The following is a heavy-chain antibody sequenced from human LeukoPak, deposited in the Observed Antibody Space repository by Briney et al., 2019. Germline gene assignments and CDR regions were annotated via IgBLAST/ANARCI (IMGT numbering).Heavy chain of an antibody. CDR1: GFTFSSYA. D-gene: IGHD2-15*01. Sequence: GGSLRLSCAASGFTFSSYAMSWARQAPGKGLEWVSGISGSGGSTYYADSVKGRFTISRDNSKNTLYLQMNSLRAEDTAVYYCAKQTKVVVVTGSFDNWGQGTLVTVSS. CDR3: AKQTKVVVVTGSFDN. J-gene: IGHJ4*02. CDR2: ISGSGGST. V-gene: IGHV3-23*01.